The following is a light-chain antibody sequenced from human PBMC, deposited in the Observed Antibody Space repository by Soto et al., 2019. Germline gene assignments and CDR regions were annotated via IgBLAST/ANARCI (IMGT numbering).Light chain of an antibody. CDR3: QQRSNWPTAVT. Sequence: EIVLTQSPDTLSLSPGERATLSCRASQSVSSSLAWYQQKPGQAPRLLIYDASNRATGIPARFSGSGSGTDIHLTISSLDPEDFAVYYCQQRSNWPTAVTFGHGTKVEIK. J-gene: IGKJ3*01. V-gene: IGKV3-11*01. CDR2: DAS. CDR1: QSVSSS.